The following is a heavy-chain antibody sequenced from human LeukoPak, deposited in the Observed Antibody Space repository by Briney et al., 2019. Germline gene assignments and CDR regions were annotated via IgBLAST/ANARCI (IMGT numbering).Heavy chain of an antibody. CDR3: GRHQHSGSYGAFDI. D-gene: IGHD1-26*01. CDR2: IYPGDSDT. Sequence: GESLKISCKVSGYRFTSYWIGWVRQMPGKGLEWMGIIYPGDSDTRYSPPFQGQVTISADKSISTAYLQWSSLRASDTAMYYCGRHQHSGSYGAFDIWGQGTMVTVSS. V-gene: IGHV5-51*01. J-gene: IGHJ3*02. CDR1: GYRFTSYW.